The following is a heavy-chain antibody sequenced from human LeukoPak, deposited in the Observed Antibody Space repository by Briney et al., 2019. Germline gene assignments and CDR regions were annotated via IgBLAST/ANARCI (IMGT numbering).Heavy chain of an antibody. CDR3: ATGRGYSYGFDY. Sequence: ASVKDSCTASGYTFTGYYMHWVRQAPGQRLEWMGWIYPNSGGTNYGQKFQGRVTVTRDTSISTAYMQLSRLRSDDTAVYYCATGRGYSYGFDYWGQGTLVTVSS. V-gene: IGHV1-2*02. D-gene: IGHD5-18*01. J-gene: IGHJ4*02. CDR2: IYPNSGGT. CDR1: GYTFTGYY.